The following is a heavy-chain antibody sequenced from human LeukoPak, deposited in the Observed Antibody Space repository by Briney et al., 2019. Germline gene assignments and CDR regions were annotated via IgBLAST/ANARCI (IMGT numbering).Heavy chain of an antibody. D-gene: IGHD3-3*01. J-gene: IGHJ3*02. Sequence: SETLSLTCAVYGGSFSGYYWSWIRQPPGKGLEWIGEINHSGSTNYNPSLKSRVTISVDTSKNQFSLKLSSVTAADTAVYYCARGVLRFLEWLPRVAFDIWGQGTMVTVSS. CDR2: INHSGST. V-gene: IGHV4-34*01. CDR3: ARGVLRFLEWLPRVAFDI. CDR1: GGSFSGYY.